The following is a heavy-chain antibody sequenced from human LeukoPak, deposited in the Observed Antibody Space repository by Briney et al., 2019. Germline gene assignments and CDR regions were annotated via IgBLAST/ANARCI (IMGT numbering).Heavy chain of an antibody. D-gene: IGHD6-13*01. J-gene: IGHJ4*02. V-gene: IGHV4-59*01. CDR2: IHHSGGT. Sequence: SETLSLTCTVSGDSISGYYWSWIRQPPGKGLEWIGDIHHSGGTNYNPSLKSRVTISVDTSKNQFSLKLNSVTAADTAVYYCARAGGYRPAAADLDYWGQGTLVTVSS. CDR3: ARAGGYRPAAADLDY. CDR1: GDSISGYY.